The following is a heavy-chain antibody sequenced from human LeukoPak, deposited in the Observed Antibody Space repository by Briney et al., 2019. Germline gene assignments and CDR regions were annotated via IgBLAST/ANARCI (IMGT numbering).Heavy chain of an antibody. CDR3: AGDGGYCSGGSCYGRYYYYGMDV. D-gene: IGHD2-15*01. Sequence: GGSLRLSCAASGFTFSSYSMNWVRQAPGKGLEWVSSISSSSSYIYYADSVKGRFTISRDNAKNSLYLQMNSLRAEDTAVYYCAGDGGYCSGGSCYGRYYYYGMDVWGQGTTVTVSS. CDR2: ISSSSSYI. J-gene: IGHJ6*02. CDR1: GFTFSSYS. V-gene: IGHV3-21*01.